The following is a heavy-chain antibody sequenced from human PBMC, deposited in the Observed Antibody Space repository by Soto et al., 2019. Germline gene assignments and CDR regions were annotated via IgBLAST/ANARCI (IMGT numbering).Heavy chain of an antibody. CDR2: IYYTGST. Sequence: LSLTCSVSGGYVHSYCWSWLRQSPGRGLEWIAYIYYTGSTKYNPSLKSRATISLDTSKNEVYLKMTSVTAADTAVYYCARARVRGVSPGYDFWGQGTQVTVSS. J-gene: IGHJ4*02. CDR1: GGYVHSYC. D-gene: IGHD6-25*01. CDR3: ARARVRGVSPGYDF. V-gene: IGHV4-59*02.